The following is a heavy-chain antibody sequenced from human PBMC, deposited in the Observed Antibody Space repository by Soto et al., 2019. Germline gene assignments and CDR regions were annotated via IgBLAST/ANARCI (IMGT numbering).Heavy chain of an antibody. CDR1: GFSLSTSGVG. CDR3: AHTHMVRGVIWSYFDY. V-gene: IGHV2-5*02. J-gene: IGHJ4*02. D-gene: IGHD3-10*01. Sequence: QITLKESGPPLVKPTQTLTLTCTFSGFSLSTSGVGVGWIRQPPGKALEWLALIYWDDDKRYSPSLKSRLTITQDTSKNLVVLTMPNMDTVATATYYCAHTHMVRGVIWSYFDYWGQGTLVTVSS. CDR2: IYWDDDK.